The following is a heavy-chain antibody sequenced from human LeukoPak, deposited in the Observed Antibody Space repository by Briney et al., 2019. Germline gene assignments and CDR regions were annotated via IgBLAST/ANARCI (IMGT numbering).Heavy chain of an antibody. V-gene: IGHV4-39*07. CDR2: VYYSGTT. CDR1: GGSISSSSYY. Sequence: PSETLSLTCTVSGGSISSSSYYWGWIRQPPGKGLEWIGSVYYSGTTYYNASLQSRVTISIDTSKNRFSLKLSSVTAADTAVYYCARGPLGLWDYWGQGTLVTVSS. D-gene: IGHD7-27*01. J-gene: IGHJ4*02. CDR3: ARGPLGLWDY.